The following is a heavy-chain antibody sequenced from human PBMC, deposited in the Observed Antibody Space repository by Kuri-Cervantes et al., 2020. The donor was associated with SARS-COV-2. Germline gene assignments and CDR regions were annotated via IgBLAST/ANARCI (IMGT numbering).Heavy chain of an antibody. J-gene: IGHJ4*02. D-gene: IGHD3-3*01. CDR1: GFTFSSYE. Sequence: GESLKISCAASGFTFSSYEMNWVRQAPGKGLEWVSYISSSGSTIYYADSVKGRFTISRDNAKNSLYLQMNSLRAEDTALYYCASHPKRFLEWLFDYWGQGTLVTVSS. CDR3: ASHPKRFLEWLFDY. CDR2: ISSSGSTI. V-gene: IGHV3-48*03.